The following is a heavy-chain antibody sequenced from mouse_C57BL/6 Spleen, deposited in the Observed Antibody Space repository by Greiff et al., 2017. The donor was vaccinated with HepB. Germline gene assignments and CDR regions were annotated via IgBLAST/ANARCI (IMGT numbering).Heavy chain of an antibody. CDR2: IYPGSGNT. CDR3: ARGRVTTVVAEGGYFDY. Sequence: QVQLQQSGAELVRPGASVKLSCKASGYTFTDYYINWVKQRPGQGLEWIARIYPGSGNTYYNEKFKGKATLTAEKSSSTAYMQLSSLTSEDSAVYFCARGRVTTVVAEGGYFDYWGQGTTLTVSS. CDR1: GYTFTDYY. J-gene: IGHJ2*01. V-gene: IGHV1-76*01. D-gene: IGHD1-1*01.